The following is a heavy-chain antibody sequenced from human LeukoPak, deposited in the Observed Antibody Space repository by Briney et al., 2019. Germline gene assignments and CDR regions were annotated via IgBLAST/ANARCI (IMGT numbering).Heavy chain of an antibody. V-gene: IGHV5-51*01. J-gene: IGHJ6*03. Sequence: GESLKISCKGSGYSFASFWIGWVRQMPGKGLEWMGIIYPGDSDTRYGPSFQGQVTISADKSISTTYVQWSSLKASDTAMYYCARRRYSSLSYSYYYNMDVWGKGTTVTVSS. CDR3: ARRRYSSLSYSYYYNMDV. CDR1: GYSFASFW. CDR2: IYPGDSDT. D-gene: IGHD6-6*01.